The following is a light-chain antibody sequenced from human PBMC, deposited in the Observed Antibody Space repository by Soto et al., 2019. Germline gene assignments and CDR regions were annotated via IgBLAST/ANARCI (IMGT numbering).Light chain of an antibody. CDR2: GAS. Sequence: LTHAPCTLSLSPGEGATLSCRASQSVSSSYLAWYQLKPGQAPRLLIYGASSRATGIPDRFSGSGSGKEFPLTITGLEPEDLAVPYCQKYGSSNFNFGPGTNVDIK. CDR3: QKYGSSNFN. V-gene: IGKV3-20*01. CDR1: QSVSSSY. J-gene: IGKJ3*01.